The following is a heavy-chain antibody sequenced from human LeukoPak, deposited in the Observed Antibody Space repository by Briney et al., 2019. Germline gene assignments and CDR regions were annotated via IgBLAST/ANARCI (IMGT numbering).Heavy chain of an antibody. Sequence: GGSLRLACAASGFTFSSYAMSWVRQAPGKGLEWVSAIRGSGSGTYYEDSVKGRFTTSRDNSKNTLYLQMNSLRAEDTAVYCCAKDLQRGYYDSSGGFDYWGQGTLVTVSS. CDR2: IRGSGSGT. J-gene: IGHJ4*02. CDR1: GFTFSSYA. CDR3: AKDLQRGYYDSSGGFDY. V-gene: IGHV3-23*01. D-gene: IGHD3-22*01.